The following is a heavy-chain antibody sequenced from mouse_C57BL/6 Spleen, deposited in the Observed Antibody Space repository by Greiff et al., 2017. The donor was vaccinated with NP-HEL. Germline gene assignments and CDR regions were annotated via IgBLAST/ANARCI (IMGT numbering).Heavy chain of an antibody. CDR2: ISYDGSN. V-gene: IGHV3-6*01. J-gene: IGHJ2*01. CDR1: GYSITSGYY. CDR3: ARGGSMITPFDY. Sequence: EVQLVESGPGLVKPSQSLSLTCSVTGYSITSGYYWNWIRQFPGNKLEWMGYISYDGSNNYNPSLKNRISITRDTSKNQFFLKLNSVTTEDTATYYCARGGSMITPFDYWGQGTTLTVSS. D-gene: IGHD2-4*01.